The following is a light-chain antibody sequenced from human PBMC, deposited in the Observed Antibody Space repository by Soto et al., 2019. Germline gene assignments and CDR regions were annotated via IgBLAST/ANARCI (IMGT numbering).Light chain of an antibody. V-gene: IGLV1-47*01. CDR2: RNN. J-gene: IGLJ3*02. CDR1: SSDIGSNY. Sequence: QSVLTQPPSASGTPGQRVTISCSGSSSDIGSNYVFWYQQLPGTAPKLVIYRNNQRPSGVPDRFSGSKSGTSASPAISGLRSEDEADYYCAVWDDTLRGVFGGGTKLTVL. CDR3: AVWDDTLRGV.